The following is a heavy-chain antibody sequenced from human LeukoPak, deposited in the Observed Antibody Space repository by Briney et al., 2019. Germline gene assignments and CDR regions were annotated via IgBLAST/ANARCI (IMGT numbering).Heavy chain of an antibody. CDR3: AREGYYDFWSGFGPKGQFDY. V-gene: IGHV3-30*01. CDR2: ISYDGSNK. J-gene: IGHJ4*02. Sequence: PGRSLRLSCAASGFTFSSYAMHWVRQAPGKGLEWVAVISYDGSNKYYADSVKGRFTVSRGNSKNTLYLQMNSLRAEDTAVYYCAREGYYDFWSGFGPKGQFDYWGQGTLVTVSS. CDR1: GFTFSSYA. D-gene: IGHD3-3*01.